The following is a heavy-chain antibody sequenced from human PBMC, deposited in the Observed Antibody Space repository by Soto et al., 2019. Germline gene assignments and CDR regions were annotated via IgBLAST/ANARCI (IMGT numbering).Heavy chain of an antibody. CDR1: GYTFTGYA. Sequence: RASVKVSCKASGYTFTGYAMHWVRQAPGQRLEWMGWINAGNGNTKYSQKFQGRVTITRDTSASTAYMELSSLRSEDTAVYYCARDYVWGSYRQYYYYYYGMDVWGQGTTVTVSS. J-gene: IGHJ6*02. CDR3: ARDYVWGSYRQYYYYYYGMDV. D-gene: IGHD3-16*02. V-gene: IGHV1-3*01. CDR2: INAGNGNT.